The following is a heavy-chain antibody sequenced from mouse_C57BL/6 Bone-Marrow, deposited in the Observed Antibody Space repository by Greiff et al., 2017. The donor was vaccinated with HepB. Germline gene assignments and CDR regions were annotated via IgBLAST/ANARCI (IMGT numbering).Heavy chain of an antibody. Sequence: EVQLVESGGGLVQPGGSLKLSCAASGFTFSDYGMAWVRQAPRKGPEWVAFISNLEYSIYYADTVTGRFTISRENAKNTLYLEMSSLRSEDTAMYYCARHGDYDGFAYWGQGTLVTVSA. CDR1: GFTFSDYG. D-gene: IGHD2-4*01. V-gene: IGHV5-15*01. J-gene: IGHJ3*01. CDR2: ISNLEYSI. CDR3: ARHGDYDGFAY.